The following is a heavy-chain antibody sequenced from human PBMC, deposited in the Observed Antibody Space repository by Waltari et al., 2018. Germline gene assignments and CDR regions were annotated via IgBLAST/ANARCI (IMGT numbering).Heavy chain of an antibody. Sequence: QIRLVQSGDEIKEPGASVKVSCKASGYTFTSYGISWLRRAPGQGLEWMGWVSPYEGNTNYEQKAQGRVGMTTDTSTTTAYMELRSLTSDDTAMYYCARGDDILTDYYKGLDYWGQGTLVTVSS. CDR2: VSPYEGNT. CDR3: ARGDDILTDYYKGLDY. J-gene: IGHJ4*02. V-gene: IGHV1-18*01. D-gene: IGHD3-9*01. CDR1: GYTFTSYG.